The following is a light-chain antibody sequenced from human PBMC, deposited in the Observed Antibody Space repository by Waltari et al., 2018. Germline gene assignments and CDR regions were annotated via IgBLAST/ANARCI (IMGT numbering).Light chain of an antibody. Sequence: QLVLPQSPSASASLGASVKLTCTLTTGHITTVIAWHQQQPGKGPRYLMKVNSDGSHRKGDDIPDRFSGSGSGPERYLTISSLQSEDEADYYCETGGHGTRVFGGGTKLTVL. J-gene: IGLJ3*02. CDR3: ETGGHGTRV. CDR1: TGHITTV. V-gene: IGLV4-69*01. CDR2: VNSDGSH.